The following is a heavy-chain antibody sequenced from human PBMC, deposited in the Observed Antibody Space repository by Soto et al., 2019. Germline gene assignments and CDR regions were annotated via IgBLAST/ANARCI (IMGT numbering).Heavy chain of an antibody. J-gene: IGHJ3*02. Sequence: PGGSLRLSCAASGFTFSSYGMHWVRQAPGKGLEWVAVIWYDGSNKYYADSVKGRFTISRDNSKNTLYLQMNSLRAEDTAVYYCARDGGAARPRPSYYFDIWGQGTMVTVSS. CDR3: ARDGGAARPRPSYYFDI. V-gene: IGHV3-33*01. CDR1: GFTFSSYG. CDR2: IWYDGSNK. D-gene: IGHD6-6*01.